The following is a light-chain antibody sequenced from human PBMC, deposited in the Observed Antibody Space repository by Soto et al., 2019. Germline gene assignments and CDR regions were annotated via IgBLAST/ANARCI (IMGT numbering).Light chain of an antibody. CDR2: DTS. J-gene: IGLJ1*01. CDR1: TGAVTSGHY. Sequence: QAVVTQEPSLTVSPGGTGTLTCGSSTGAVTSGHYPYWFQQKPGQAPRTLIYDTSNKHSWTPARFSGSLLGGKAALTLSGAQPEDEAEYYCLLSYSGARPYVFGPGTKLTVL. V-gene: IGLV7-46*01. CDR3: LLSYSGARPYV.